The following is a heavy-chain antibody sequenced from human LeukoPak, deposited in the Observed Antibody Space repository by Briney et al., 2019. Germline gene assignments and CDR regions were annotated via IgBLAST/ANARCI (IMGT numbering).Heavy chain of an antibody. CDR2: ISSSSSYI. Sequence: PGGSLRLSCAASGFTFSSYSMNWVRQAPGKGLEWVSSISSSSSYIYYADSVKGRFTISRDNAKNSLYLQMNSLRAEDTVVYYCARVRKSYFDYWGQGTLVTVSS. CDR3: ARVRKSYFDY. CDR1: GFTFSSYS. J-gene: IGHJ4*02. V-gene: IGHV3-21*01.